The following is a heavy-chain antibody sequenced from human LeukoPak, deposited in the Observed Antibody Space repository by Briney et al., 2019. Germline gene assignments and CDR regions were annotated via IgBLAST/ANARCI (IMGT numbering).Heavy chain of an antibody. J-gene: IGHJ5*02. CDR2: IYYSGST. Sequence: PSETLSLTCTVSGGSISSYYWSWLRQPPGKGLEWIGYIYYSGSTNYNPSLKSRVTISVDTSKNQFSLKLSSVTAADTAVYYCARAEIVATSWFDPWGQGTLVTVSS. D-gene: IGHD2-15*01. CDR3: ARAEIVATSWFDP. V-gene: IGHV4-59*08. CDR1: GGSISSYY.